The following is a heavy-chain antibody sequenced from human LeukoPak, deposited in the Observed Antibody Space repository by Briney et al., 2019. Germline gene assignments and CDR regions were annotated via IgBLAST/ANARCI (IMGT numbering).Heavy chain of an antibody. D-gene: IGHD3-22*01. V-gene: IGHV3-23*01. CDR1: GFTFSSYA. CDR3: AKQHYYDSSGLTGY. J-gene: IGHJ4*02. Sequence: GGSLRLSSAASGFTFSSYAMSWVRQAPGKGLEWVSAISGSGGSTYYADSVKGRFTISRDNSKNTLYLQMNSLRAEDTAVYYCAKQHYYDSSGLTGYWGQGTLVTVSS. CDR2: ISGSGGST.